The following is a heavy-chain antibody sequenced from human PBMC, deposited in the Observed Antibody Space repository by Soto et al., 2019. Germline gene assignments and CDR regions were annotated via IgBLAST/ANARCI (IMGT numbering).Heavy chain of an antibody. J-gene: IGHJ6*02. V-gene: IGHV1-8*01. CDR3: ASDSGVKIFGVVIPFDYYGMED. CDR1: VYTLTCYD. D-gene: IGHD3-3*01. Sequence: ASAKVSCNASVYTLTCYDINWVRQATGHGLEWMGCLNPNSGNTGYAQKFQGRVTMTRNTSISTANMELSSMIYEDTALYYFASDSGVKIFGVVIPFDYYGMEDWGQGTTVPVSS. CDR2: LNPNSGNT.